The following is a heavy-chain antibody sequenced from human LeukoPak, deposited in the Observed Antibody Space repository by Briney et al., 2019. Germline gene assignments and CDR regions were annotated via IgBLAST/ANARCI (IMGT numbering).Heavy chain of an antibody. CDR1: SDSISSSSNY. CDR3: ARHEEEDGYNAKTIDY. Sequence: SETLSLTCTVSSDSISSSSNYWAWVRQSPGKGLKWIGAIYYSGHTYYNPSLKSRITMSVDTSKNQFSLKVSYVTAADTAVYYCARHEEEDGYNAKTIDYWGQGTLVTVYS. CDR2: IYYSGHT. V-gene: IGHV4-39*01. D-gene: IGHD5-24*01. J-gene: IGHJ4*02.